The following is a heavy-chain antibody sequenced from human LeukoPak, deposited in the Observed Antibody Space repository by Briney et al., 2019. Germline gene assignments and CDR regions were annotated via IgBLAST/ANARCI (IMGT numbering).Heavy chain of an antibody. Sequence: GGSLRLSCAASGFTFSSYSMSWVRQAPGKGLEWVSGINWNGGSTGYADSVKGRFTISRDNAKNSLYLQMNSLRAEDTAVYYCASDCSSTSCYIRWGQGTLVTVSS. CDR2: INWNGGST. CDR3: ASDCSSTSCYIR. J-gene: IGHJ4*02. D-gene: IGHD2-2*02. V-gene: IGHV3-20*04. CDR1: GFTFSSYS.